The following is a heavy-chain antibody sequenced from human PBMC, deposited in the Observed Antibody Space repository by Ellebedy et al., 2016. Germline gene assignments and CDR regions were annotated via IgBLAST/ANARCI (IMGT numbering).Heavy chain of an antibody. J-gene: IGHJ3*02. CDR2: INSRDTI. Sequence: GESLKISCAASGFTVNNNYMNWVRQAPGKGPEWLSYINSRDTIFYSDSVRGRFTISRDNAKNSLYLQMNSLRAEDTAVYYCARGRSHAFDIWGQGTMVTVSS. CDR3: ARGRSHAFDI. CDR1: GFTVNNNY. V-gene: IGHV3-69-1*01.